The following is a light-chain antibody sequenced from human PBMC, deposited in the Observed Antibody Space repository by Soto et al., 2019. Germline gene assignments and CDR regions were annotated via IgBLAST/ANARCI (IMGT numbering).Light chain of an antibody. J-gene: IGLJ2*01. CDR1: SSNIGTSYD. CDR2: GNI. CDR3: QSHDTSLSGSI. Sequence: QLVLTQPPSVSGAPGQRVTISCTGSSSNIGTSYDVNWYQQLPGTAPKLLIYGNINRPSGVPDRFSGSKSGTSASLAISGLQAEDEADYYCQSHDTSLSGSIFGGGTKLTVL. V-gene: IGLV1-40*01.